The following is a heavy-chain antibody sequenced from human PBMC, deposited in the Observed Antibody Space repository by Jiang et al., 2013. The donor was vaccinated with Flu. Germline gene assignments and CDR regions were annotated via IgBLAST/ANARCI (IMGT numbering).Heavy chain of an antibody. CDR3: AHSIPHSTVRGVIRYYFDY. D-gene: IGHD3-10*01. CDR1: GFSLSTSGVG. V-gene: IGHV2-5*02. Sequence: KPTQTLTLTCTLSGFSLSTSGVGVGWIRQPPGKALEWLALLYWDDDKRYNLSLKNRLTITKDTSKNQVVLTITNMDPVDTATYYCAHSIPHSTVRGVIRYYFDYWGQGTLVTVSP. CDR2: LYWDDDK. J-gene: IGHJ4*02.